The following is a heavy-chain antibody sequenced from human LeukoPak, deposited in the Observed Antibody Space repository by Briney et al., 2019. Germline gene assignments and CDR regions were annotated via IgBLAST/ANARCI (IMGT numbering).Heavy chain of an antibody. CDR3: ARAFTFTSGWYECYFDL. Sequence: SETLSLTCTVSGGSISSYSWSFIRQPPGKGLEWIGYVSDSGTTSYNSSLRSRVTMSLDTSKNQFSLKLKSVTSADTAVYYCARAFTFTSGWYECYFDLWGRGTLVTVSS. V-gene: IGHV4-59*01. CDR1: GGSISSYS. J-gene: IGHJ2*01. D-gene: IGHD6-19*01. CDR2: VSDSGTT.